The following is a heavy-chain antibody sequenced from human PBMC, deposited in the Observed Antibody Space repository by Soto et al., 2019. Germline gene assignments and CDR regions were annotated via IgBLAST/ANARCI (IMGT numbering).Heavy chain of an antibody. Sequence: QVQLQESGPGLVKPLETLSLTCTVSGGSITSYRWSWIRQSAGKGLEWIGRINTSGNTHYNPSLKRRVTVSIDTSRTQFFLTVNSVTAADSAVYYCARESGDNWDYEAYWGQGTPVTVSS. D-gene: IGHD1-7*01. CDR2: INTSGNT. J-gene: IGHJ4*02. V-gene: IGHV4-4*07. CDR1: GGSITSYR. CDR3: ARESGDNWDYEAY.